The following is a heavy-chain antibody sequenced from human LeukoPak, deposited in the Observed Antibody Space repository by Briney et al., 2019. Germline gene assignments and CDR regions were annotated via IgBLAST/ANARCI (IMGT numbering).Heavy chain of an antibody. CDR3: ARGSYYDSSGYYHNFDY. J-gene: IGHJ4*02. Sequence: SVKVPCKASGGTFSSYAISWVRQAPGQGLEWMGGIIPIFGTANYAQKFQGRVTITTDESTSTAYMELSSLRSEDTAVYYCARGSYYDSSGYYHNFDYWGQGTLVTVSS. CDR2: IIPIFGTA. V-gene: IGHV1-69*05. D-gene: IGHD3-22*01. CDR1: GGTFSSYA.